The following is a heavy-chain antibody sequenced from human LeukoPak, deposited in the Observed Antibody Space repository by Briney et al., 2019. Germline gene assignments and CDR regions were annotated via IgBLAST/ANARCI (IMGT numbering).Heavy chain of an antibody. D-gene: IGHD3-22*01. J-gene: IGHJ4*02. CDR1: GGTFSSYA. Sequence: ASVKVSCKASGGTFSSYAISWVRQAPGQGLEWMGRIIPIFGTANCAQKFQGRVTITTDESTSTAYMELSSLRSEDTAVYYCASSPYYDSSGYYHYWGQGTLVTVSS. CDR2: IIPIFGTA. V-gene: IGHV1-69*05. CDR3: ASSPYYDSSGYYHY.